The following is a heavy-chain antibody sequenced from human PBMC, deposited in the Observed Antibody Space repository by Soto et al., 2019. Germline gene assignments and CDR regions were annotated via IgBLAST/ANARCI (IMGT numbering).Heavy chain of an antibody. CDR3: AKDTYFYDSSGYYVFDY. CDR2: ISNDGSNK. D-gene: IGHD3-22*01. Sequence: GGSLRLSCAASGFAFNTYGMHWVRQAPGKGLEWVAVISNDGSNKYYADSVEGRFTISRDNSKSTVYLQMNSLRAEDTAIYYCAKDTYFYDSSGYYVFDYSCPGALVTVFS. CDR1: GFAFNTYG. V-gene: IGHV3-30*18. J-gene: IGHJ4*02.